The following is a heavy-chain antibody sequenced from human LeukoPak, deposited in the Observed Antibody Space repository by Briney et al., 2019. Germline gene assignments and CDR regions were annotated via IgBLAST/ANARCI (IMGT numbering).Heavy chain of an antibody. V-gene: IGHV4-4*02. CDR1: SGSIFSSNW. CDR3: ARGWRHDY. CDR2: IFHSGST. D-gene: IGHD2-15*01. Sequence: SGTLSLTCAVSSGSIFSSNWWSWVRQPPGKGLEWIGQIFHSGSTSYSPSLKSRVTISVDTSKNQFSLKLSSVTAADTAVYYCARGWRHDYWGQGTLVTVSS. J-gene: IGHJ4*02.